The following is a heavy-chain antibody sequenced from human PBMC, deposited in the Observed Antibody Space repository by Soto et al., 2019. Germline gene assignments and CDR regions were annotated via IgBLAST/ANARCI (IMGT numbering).Heavy chain of an antibody. D-gene: IGHD1-7*01. CDR3: ARDWNYYWFDP. Sequence: SVKVSCKASGGTFSSYTISWVRQAPGQGLEWMGRIIPILGIANYAQKFQGRVAITADKSTSTAYMELSSLRSEDTAVYYCARDWNYYWFDPWGQGTPVTVSS. J-gene: IGHJ5*02. CDR1: GGTFSSYT. V-gene: IGHV1-69*04. CDR2: IIPILGIA.